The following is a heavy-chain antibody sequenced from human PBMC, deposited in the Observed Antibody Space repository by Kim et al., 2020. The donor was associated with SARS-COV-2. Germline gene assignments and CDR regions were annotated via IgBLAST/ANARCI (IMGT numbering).Heavy chain of an antibody. J-gene: IGHJ4*02. CDR1: GFTFSNAW. V-gene: IGHV3-15*01. CDR3: TSWGGEWELPSYLDY. CDR2: IKSKTDGGTT. Sequence: GGSLRLSCAASGFTFSNAWMSWVRQAPGKGLEWVGRIKSKTDGGTTDYAAPVKGRVTISRDDSKNTLYLQMNSLETEDTAGYYCTSWGGEWELPSYLDYWGQGWLVTVFS. D-gene: IGHD1-26*01.